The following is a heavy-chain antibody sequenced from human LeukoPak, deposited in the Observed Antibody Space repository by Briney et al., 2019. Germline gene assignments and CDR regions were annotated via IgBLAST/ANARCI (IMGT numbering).Heavy chain of an antibody. V-gene: IGHV3-23*01. CDR2: ISGSGGST. J-gene: IGHJ4*02. Sequence: GGSLRLSCAASGFTFSSYAMSWVRQAPGKGLEWVSAISGSGGSTYYADSVKGRFTISRDNPKNTLYLQMNSLRAEDTAAYYCAKGCTGYSSGWYPPIVDYWGQGTLVTVSS. D-gene: IGHD6-19*01. CDR1: GFTFSSYA. CDR3: AKGCTGYSSGWYPPIVDY.